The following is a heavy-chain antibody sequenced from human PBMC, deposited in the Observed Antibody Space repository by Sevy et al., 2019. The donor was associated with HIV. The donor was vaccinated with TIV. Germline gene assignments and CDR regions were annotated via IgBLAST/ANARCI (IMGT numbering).Heavy chain of an antibody. Sequence: SETLSLTCTVSGGSISSYYWSWIRQPPGKGLEWIGYIYYSGSTNYNPSLKSRVTISVDTSKNQFSLKLSSVTAVDTAVYYCARSYGDYSPPYIYYYYYMDVWGKGTTVTVSS. D-gene: IGHD4-17*01. V-gene: IGHV4-59*01. CDR2: IYYSGST. J-gene: IGHJ6*03. CDR3: ARSYGDYSPPYIYYYYYMDV. CDR1: GGSISSYY.